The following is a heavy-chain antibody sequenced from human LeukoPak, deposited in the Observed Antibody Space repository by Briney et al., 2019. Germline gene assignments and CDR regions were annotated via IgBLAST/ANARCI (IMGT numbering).Heavy chain of an antibody. J-gene: IGHJ4*02. V-gene: IGHV3-30*19. CDR3: AGSGYYLFDY. D-gene: IGHD3-22*01. CDR1: GFTFSSYG. CDR2: ISYDGSNK. Sequence: GGSLRLSCVASGFTFSSYGMHWARQAPGKGLEWVAVISYDGSNKYYADSVKGRFTISRDNSKNTLYLQMNSLRAEDTAVYYCAGSGYYLFDYWGQGTLVTVSS.